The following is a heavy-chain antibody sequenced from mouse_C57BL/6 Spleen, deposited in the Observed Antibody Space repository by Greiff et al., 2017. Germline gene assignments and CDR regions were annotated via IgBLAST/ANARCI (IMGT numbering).Heavy chain of an antibody. D-gene: IGHD1-2*01. V-gene: IGHV1-62-2*01. CDR3: ARHEDQSFTTAYAMDY. CDR1: GYTFTEYT. CDR2: FYPGSGSM. Sequence: VQRVESGAELVKPGASVKLSCKASGYTFTEYTIHWVKQRSGQGLEWIGWFYPGSGSMKYNEKFKDKATLTADKSSSTGYMELSRLTSEDSAVYFCARHEDQSFTTAYAMDYWGQGTSVTVSS. J-gene: IGHJ4*01.